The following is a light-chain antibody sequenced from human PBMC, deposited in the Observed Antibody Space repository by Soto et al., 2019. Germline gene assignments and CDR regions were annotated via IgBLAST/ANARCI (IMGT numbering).Light chain of an antibody. V-gene: IGKV3-15*01. J-gene: IGKJ1*01. CDR2: GSS. CDR1: QTVTTD. Sequence: EIVMTQSPVTLSLSPGERATLSCRASQTVTTDLAWYRQKPGQAPRLLIHGSSTRAADFPARFSGSGSGTEFTLTISSLQSEDIAVYYCHQYYTWPRTFGQGTKVDIK. CDR3: HQYYTWPRT.